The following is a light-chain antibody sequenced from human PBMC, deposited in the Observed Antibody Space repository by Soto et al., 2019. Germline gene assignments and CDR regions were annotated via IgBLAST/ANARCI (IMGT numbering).Light chain of an antibody. CDR2: EVN. CDR3: SSYTSSSFIF. V-gene: IGLV2-14*01. CDR1: YTDIGGYDY. J-gene: IGLJ2*01. Sequence: QSALTQPASVSGSPGQSITISCTGTYTDIGGYDYVSWYQQHPGKVPKLILYEVNNRPSGVSNRFSGSKSGTTASLTISDLQAEDEADYYCSSYTSSSFIFFGGGTKVTVL.